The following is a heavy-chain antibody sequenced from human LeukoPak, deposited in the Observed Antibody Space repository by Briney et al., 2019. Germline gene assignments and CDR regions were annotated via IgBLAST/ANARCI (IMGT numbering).Heavy chain of an antibody. CDR3: ARDLGSSWYMSNY. Sequence: GGSLRLSCVASGFTFSSYNMDLVRQVPGKGLQWVSYISSSSDNIYYADSVKGRFTISRGNAKNSLYLQMNSLRDEDTAVYYCARDLGSSWYMSNYWGQGTLVTVSS. CDR2: ISSSSDNI. J-gene: IGHJ4*02. CDR1: GFTFSSYN. V-gene: IGHV3-48*02. D-gene: IGHD6-13*01.